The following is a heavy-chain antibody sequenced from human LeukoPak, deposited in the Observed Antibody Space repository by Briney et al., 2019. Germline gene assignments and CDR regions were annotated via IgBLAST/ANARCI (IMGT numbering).Heavy chain of an antibody. Sequence: GGSLRLSCAASGFTFSSYGMHWVRQAPGKRLEWVAVISYDGSNKYYADSVKGRFTISRDNSKNTLYLQMNSLRAEDTAVYYCAKAYSSGWSNAIDYWGQGTLVTVSS. CDR3: AKAYSSGWSNAIDY. CDR1: GFTFSSYG. D-gene: IGHD6-19*01. J-gene: IGHJ4*02. CDR2: ISYDGSNK. V-gene: IGHV3-30*18.